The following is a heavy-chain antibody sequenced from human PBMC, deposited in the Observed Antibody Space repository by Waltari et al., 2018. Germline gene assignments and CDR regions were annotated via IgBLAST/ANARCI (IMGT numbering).Heavy chain of an antibody. V-gene: IGHV1-18*01. CDR1: GYTFPSYG. Sequence: QVQLVQSGAEVKKPGASVKVSCKASGYTFPSYGISWVRQAPGQGLEWMGWISAYNGKTNYAQKLQGRVTMTTDTSTSTAYMELRSLRSDDTAVYYCARDGAYVWGSYRSRGWFDPWGQGTLVTVSS. CDR2: ISAYNGKT. D-gene: IGHD3-16*02. CDR3: ARDGAYVWGSYRSRGWFDP. J-gene: IGHJ5*02.